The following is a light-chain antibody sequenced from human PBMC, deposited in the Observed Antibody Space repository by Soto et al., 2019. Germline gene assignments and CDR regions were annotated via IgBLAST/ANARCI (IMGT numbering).Light chain of an antibody. CDR3: SSYTGSTTLHYV. V-gene: IGLV2-14*01. Sequence: QSALTQPASVSGSPGLSITISCTGTSSDVGGYNYVSWYQQHPGKAPKLLIYDVSNRPSGASNRFSGSKSGNTASLTISGLQAEDAADYYCSSYTGSTTLHYVFGTGTKVTVL. CDR1: SSDVGGYNY. CDR2: DVS. J-gene: IGLJ1*01.